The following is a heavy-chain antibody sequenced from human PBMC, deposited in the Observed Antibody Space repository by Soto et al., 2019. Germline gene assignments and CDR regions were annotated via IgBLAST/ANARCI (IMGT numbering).Heavy chain of an antibody. CDR1: GFTFSSYA. CDR3: AKQLSNYGSPPFDY. Sequence: GGSLRLSCAASGFTFSSYAMSWVRQAPGKGLEWVSAISGSGYSTYYADSVKGRFTISRDNSKNTLYLQMNSLRAEDTAVYYCAKQLSNYGSPPFDYWGQGTLVTVSS. V-gene: IGHV3-23*01. J-gene: IGHJ4*02. CDR2: ISGSGYST. D-gene: IGHD4-4*01.